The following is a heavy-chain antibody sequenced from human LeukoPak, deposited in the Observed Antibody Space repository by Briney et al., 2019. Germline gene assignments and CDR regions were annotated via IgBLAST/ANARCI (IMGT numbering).Heavy chain of an antibody. J-gene: IGHJ4*02. D-gene: IGHD3-22*01. CDR3: AKGEYVYDSTYSYLHY. CDR2: ISGSGGTA. V-gene: IGHV3-23*01. Sequence: GGSLRLSCEASGFTFSNYAMSWVRQAPGKWLEWVSAISGSGGTAYHADSVKGRLSISRGNSKKTLYLQMTNLRAEATAVYYCAKGEYVYDSTYSYLHYWGQGSLVTVSS. CDR1: GFTFSNYA.